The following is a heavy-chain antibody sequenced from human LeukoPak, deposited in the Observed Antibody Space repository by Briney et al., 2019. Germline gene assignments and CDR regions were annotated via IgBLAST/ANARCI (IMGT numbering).Heavy chain of an antibody. Sequence: ASVKVSCKASGYTFTGYYMHWVRQAPGQGVEWMGWINPNSGGTNYAQKFQGRVTMTRDTSISTAYMELSRLRSDDTAVYYCARDRGAVAGPDYWGQGTLVTVSS. D-gene: IGHD6-19*01. V-gene: IGHV1-2*02. J-gene: IGHJ4*02. CDR2: INPNSGGT. CDR1: GYTFTGYY. CDR3: ARDRGAVAGPDY.